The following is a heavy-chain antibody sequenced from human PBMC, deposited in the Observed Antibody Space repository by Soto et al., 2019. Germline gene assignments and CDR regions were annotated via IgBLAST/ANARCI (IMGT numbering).Heavy chain of an antibody. CDR3: AIAGFCSTTSCSYAFDI. CDR2: INAGNGNT. D-gene: IGHD2-2*01. Sequence: QVQLVQSGAEVKKPGASVKVSCKASGYTFTNYAMHWVRQAPGQRPEWMGWINAGNGNTKFSQRFQGRVTITRDTSANIAYMELSRLTSEDTAVYYCAIAGFCSTTSCSYAFDIWGQGTMVTVSS. V-gene: IGHV1-3*01. J-gene: IGHJ3*02. CDR1: GYTFTNYA.